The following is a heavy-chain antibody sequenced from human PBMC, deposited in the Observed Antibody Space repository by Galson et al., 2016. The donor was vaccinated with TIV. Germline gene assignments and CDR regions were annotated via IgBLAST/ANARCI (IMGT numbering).Heavy chain of an antibody. Sequence: SLRLSCAASGFTFSSYDLHWVRQAPGKGLEWVAVISYDGSNRYYADSVKGRFTISRDKSKNTLYPQMDSLRTEDTAVYYCARVFQSYQLDYWGQGTLVTVSS. CDR3: ARVFQSYQLDY. CDR2: ISYDGSNR. D-gene: IGHD2-2*01. CDR1: GFTFSSYD. V-gene: IGHV3-30*04. J-gene: IGHJ4*02.